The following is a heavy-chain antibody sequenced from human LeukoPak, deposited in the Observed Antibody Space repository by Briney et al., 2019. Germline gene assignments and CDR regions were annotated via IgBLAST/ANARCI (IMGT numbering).Heavy chain of an antibody. V-gene: IGHV4-61*02. J-gene: IGHJ4*02. Sequence: SETLSLTCTVSGGSISSGSYYWSWTRQPAGKGLEWIGRIYTSGSTNYNPSLKSRVTISVDTSKNQFSLKLSSVTAADTAVYYCARLIQLWVLDYWGQGTLVTVSS. CDR2: IYTSGST. D-gene: IGHD5-18*01. CDR3: ARLIQLWVLDY. CDR1: GGSISSGSYY.